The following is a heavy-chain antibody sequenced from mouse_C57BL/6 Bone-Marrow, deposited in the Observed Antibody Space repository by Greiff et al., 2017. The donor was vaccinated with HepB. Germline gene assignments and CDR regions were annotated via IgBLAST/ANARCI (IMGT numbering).Heavy chain of an antibody. CDR2: IYPRSGNT. Sequence: QVQLQQSGAELARPGASVKLSCKASGYTFTSYGISWVKQRTGQGLEWIGEIYPRSGNTYYNEKFKGKATLTADKSSSTAYMELRSLTSEDSAVYFYARSLPFCYYAMDYWGQGTAVTVSS. V-gene: IGHV1-81*01. CDR3: ARSLPFCYYAMDY. J-gene: IGHJ4*01. CDR1: GYTFTSYG. D-gene: IGHD6-1*01.